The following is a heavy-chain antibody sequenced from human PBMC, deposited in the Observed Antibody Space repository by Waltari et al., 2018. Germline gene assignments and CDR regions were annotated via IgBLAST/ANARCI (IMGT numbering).Heavy chain of an antibody. D-gene: IGHD5-12*01. CDR3: ARGRSADGYITDL. Sequence: QMQLVESGGGVVPPGGYLRLSCSGPEFTFNKYAMQWVRPAPGKGLGWVALISYHGSNKYYADSVRGRFGISRDTSKNTVDLQMDSVRHEDTAVYFCARGRSADGYITDLWGQGTLVTVSS. V-gene: IGHV3-30*09. CDR1: EFTFNKYA. J-gene: IGHJ5*02. CDR2: ISYHGSNK.